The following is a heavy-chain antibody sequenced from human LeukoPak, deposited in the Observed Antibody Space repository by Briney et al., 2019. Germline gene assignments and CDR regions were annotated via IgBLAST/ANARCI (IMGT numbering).Heavy chain of an antibody. J-gene: IGHJ4*02. CDR1: GYTFTSYY. D-gene: IGHD6-19*01. Sequence: GASVKVSCKASGYTFTSYYMHWVRQAPGQGLEWMGRINPNSGGTNYAQKFQGRVTMTRDTSISTAYMELSRLRSDDTAVYYCARDLGAVAGYDYWGQGTLVTVSS. CDR3: ARDLGAVAGYDY. CDR2: INPNSGGT. V-gene: IGHV1-2*06.